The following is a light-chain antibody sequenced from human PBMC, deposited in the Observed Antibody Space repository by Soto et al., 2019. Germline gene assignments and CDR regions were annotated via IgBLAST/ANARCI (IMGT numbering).Light chain of an antibody. CDR3: QQSNSYPGT. J-gene: IGKJ1*01. CDR1: QSVSSL. Sequence: DIQMAQSPSTRAASVGGRVTTTCRASQSVSSLLAWYQQKPGKAPKLLIYDASSLESGVPSRFSGSGYGTEFTITIRTLQPDDFAPSYCQQSNSYPGTFAHGTKVDIK. CDR2: DAS. V-gene: IGKV1-5*01.